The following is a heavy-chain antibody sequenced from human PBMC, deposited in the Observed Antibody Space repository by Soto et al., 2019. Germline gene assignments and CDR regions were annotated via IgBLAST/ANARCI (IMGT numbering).Heavy chain of an antibody. V-gene: IGHV3-74*03. J-gene: IGHJ4*02. Sequence: SGGAPRLSCAASGFTFCNYWVHWVRQAPGKGLVWVSRINTDGSSLTYADSVKGRFTISRDNAKNTLYLQMNSLRPEDTAVYYCARDFTGSFDYWGQGTLVTVSS. D-gene: IGHD1-26*01. CDR3: ARDFTGSFDY. CDR2: INTDGSSL. CDR1: GFTFCNYW.